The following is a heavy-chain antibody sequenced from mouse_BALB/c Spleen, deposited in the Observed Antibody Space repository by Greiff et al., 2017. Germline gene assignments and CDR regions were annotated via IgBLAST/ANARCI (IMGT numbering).Heavy chain of an antibody. CDR1: GYTFTDYA. V-gene: IGHV1-67*01. D-gene: IGHD1-1*01. Sequence: QVQLQQSGPELVRPGVSVKISCKGSGYTFTDYAMHWVKQSHAKSLEWIGVISTYYGNTNYNQKFKGKATMTVDKSSSTAYMELARLTSEDSAIYNCARGYGWYFDVWGAGTTVTVSS. CDR2: ISTYYGNT. CDR3: ARGYGWYFDV. J-gene: IGHJ1*01.